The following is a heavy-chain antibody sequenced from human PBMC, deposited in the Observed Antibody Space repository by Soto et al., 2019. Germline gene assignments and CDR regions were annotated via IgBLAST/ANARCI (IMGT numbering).Heavy chain of an antibody. CDR2: GYYSGSS. J-gene: IGHJ5*02. V-gene: IGHV4-31*03. Sequence: QVQLQESGPGLVKPSETLSLTCTVSGDSISGGASFWSWIRQPPGKGLEWIANGYYSGSSYYNPARKSRLTISVDTTKNQFSLQLKSMTAADTAVYYCAKLSCTSSTCYFPGWFDPWGQGTLVTVSS. CDR3: AKLSCTSSTCYFPGWFDP. D-gene: IGHD2-2*01. CDR1: GDSISGGASF.